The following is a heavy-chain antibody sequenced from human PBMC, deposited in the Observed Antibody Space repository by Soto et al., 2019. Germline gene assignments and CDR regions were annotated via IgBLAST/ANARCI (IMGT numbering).Heavy chain of an antibody. CDR3: AAPRDEYGSGVSWLTYGMDI. CDR1: GFTISDFA. Sequence: PGGSLSLSCLASGFTISDFAMTWIRHVPGRGLGWVASRDVAGSGTNYANSLSGRCSISRDNPQNTLFLQMKRLTVDDTAIYYCAAPRDEYGSGVSWLTYGMDIWGQGTTVTVSS. D-gene: IGHD3-10*01. CDR2: RDVAGSGT. J-gene: IGHJ6*02. V-gene: IGHV3-23*05.